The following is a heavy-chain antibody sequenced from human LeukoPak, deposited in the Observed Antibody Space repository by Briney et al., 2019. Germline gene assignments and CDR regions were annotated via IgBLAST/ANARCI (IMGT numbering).Heavy chain of an antibody. CDR2: INTDGTVT. CDR1: GFTFSKYW. J-gene: IGHJ4*02. CDR3: ATKQWLAPPPDS. D-gene: IGHD6-19*01. V-gene: IGHV3-74*01. Sequence: GGSLRLSCAASGFTFSKYWMLWVRQAPGKGLESVSQINTDGTVTTYADSVKGRFTVSRDNADNTIFLQMNSVRDEDTAVYYCATKQWLAPPPDSWGQGTPVTVSS.